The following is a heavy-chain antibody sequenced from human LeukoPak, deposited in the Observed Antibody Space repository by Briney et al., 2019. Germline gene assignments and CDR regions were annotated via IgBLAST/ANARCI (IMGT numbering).Heavy chain of an antibody. D-gene: IGHD3-22*01. J-gene: IGHJ4*02. CDR2: IYPGDSDT. CDR1: GYSFTSYW. Sequence: GESLKISCKGSGYSFTSYWIGWVRQLPGKGLEWMGIIYPGDSDTGYSPSFQGQLTISADKSISTAYLLWSSLKASDTAMYYCARLHYYDSSGYYNWGSIIDYWGQGTLVTVSS. V-gene: IGHV5-51*01. CDR3: ARLHYYDSSGYYNWGSIIDY.